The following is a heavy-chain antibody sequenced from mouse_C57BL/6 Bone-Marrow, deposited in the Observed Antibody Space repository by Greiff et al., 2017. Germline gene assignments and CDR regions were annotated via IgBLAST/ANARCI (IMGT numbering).Heavy chain of an antibody. D-gene: IGHD2-3*01. CDR3: ARSNDGYLSWFAY. V-gene: IGHV1-85*01. Sequence: QVQLQQSGPELVKPGASVKLSCKASGYTFTSYDINWVKQRPGQGLEWIGWIYPRDGSTKYNEKFKGKGTLTVDTSSSTAYMDLHSLTSEDSAVYFCARSNDGYLSWFAYWGQGNLVTVSA. CDR1: GYTFTSYD. CDR2: IYPRDGST. J-gene: IGHJ3*01.